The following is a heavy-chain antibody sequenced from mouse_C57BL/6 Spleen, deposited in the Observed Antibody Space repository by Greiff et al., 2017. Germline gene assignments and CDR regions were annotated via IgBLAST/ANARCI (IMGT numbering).Heavy chain of an antibody. D-gene: IGHD1-1*01. Sequence: EVQLQQSGPELVKPGASVKISCKASGYTFTDYYMNWVKQSHGKSLEWIGDINPNNGGTSYNQKFKGKATLTVDKSSSTAYMELRSLTSEDSAVYYSAMGSSFDYWGQGTTLTVSS. CDR1: GYTFTDYY. CDR3: AMGSSFDY. V-gene: IGHV1-26*01. J-gene: IGHJ2*01. CDR2: INPNNGGT.